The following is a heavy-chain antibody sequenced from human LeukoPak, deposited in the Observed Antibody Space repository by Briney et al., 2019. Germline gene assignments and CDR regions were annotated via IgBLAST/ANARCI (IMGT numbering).Heavy chain of an antibody. CDR3: ARAHSNFYFDY. CDR1: GGSISSYY. J-gene: IGHJ4*02. D-gene: IGHD4-11*01. V-gene: IGHV4-59*01. CDR2: IYYSGST. Sequence: SETPSLTCTVSGGSISSYYWSWIRQPPGKGLEWIGYIYYSGSTNYNPSLKSRVTISVDTSKNQFSLKLSSVTAADTAVYYCARAHSNFYFDYWGQGTLVTVSS.